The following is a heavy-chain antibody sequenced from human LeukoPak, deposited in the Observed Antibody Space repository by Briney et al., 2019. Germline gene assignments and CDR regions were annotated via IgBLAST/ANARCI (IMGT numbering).Heavy chain of an antibody. J-gene: IGHJ6*02. D-gene: IGHD3-22*01. CDR3: ARAGEVDYYLHDMDV. V-gene: IGHV3-74*01. CDR2: INGDGSIT. Sequence: PGGSLRLSCAASEFTFSPYWMHWVRQAPGKGLVWVSRINGDGSITSYADSVKGRFTISRDNAKNTLYLQMNSLRAEDSAVYYCARAGEVDYYLHDMDVWGQGATVTVSS. CDR1: EFTFSPYW.